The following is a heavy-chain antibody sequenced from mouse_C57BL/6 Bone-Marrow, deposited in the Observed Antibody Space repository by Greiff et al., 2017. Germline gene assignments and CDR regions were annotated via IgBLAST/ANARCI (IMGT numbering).Heavy chain of an antibody. CDR2: ISSGSSTI. J-gene: IGHJ3*01. CDR3: ARQGDYDDGAWFAY. CDR1: GFTFSDYG. D-gene: IGHD2-4*01. V-gene: IGHV5-17*01. Sequence: EVQVVESGGGLVKPGGSLKLSCAASGFTFSDYGMHWVRQAPEKGLEWVAYISSGSSTIYYADTVKGRFTISRDNAKNTLFLQMTSLRSEDTAMYYCARQGDYDDGAWFAYWGQGTLVTVSA.